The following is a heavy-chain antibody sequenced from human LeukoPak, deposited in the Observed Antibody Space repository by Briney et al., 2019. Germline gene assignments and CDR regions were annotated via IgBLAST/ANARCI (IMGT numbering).Heavy chain of an antibody. D-gene: IGHD5-18*01. J-gene: IGHJ6*02. CDR1: GFTFSSYA. Sequence: PGGSLRLSCAASGFTFSSYAMSWVRQAPGKGLEWVSAISGSGGSTYYADSVKGRFTISRDNSKNTLYLQMNSLRAEDTAVYYCTRDGGYSYGLAYYYYGMDVWGQGTTVTVSS. V-gene: IGHV3-23*01. CDR2: ISGSGGST. CDR3: TRDGGYSYGLAYYYYGMDV.